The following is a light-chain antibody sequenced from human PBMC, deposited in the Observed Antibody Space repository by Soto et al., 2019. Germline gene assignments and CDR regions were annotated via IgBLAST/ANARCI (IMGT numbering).Light chain of an antibody. CDR2: GNN. CDR3: QSYDNSLKWV. V-gene: IGLV1-40*01. CDR1: SSNIGAGYD. J-gene: IGLJ3*02. Sequence: QSVLTQPPSVSGAPGQRVTISCTGSSSNIGAGYDVHWYQQLPGTAPKLLIYGNNNRPSGVSDRFSGSNSGTSASLAITGLQPDDEADYYCQSYDNSLKWVFGGGTKLTVL.